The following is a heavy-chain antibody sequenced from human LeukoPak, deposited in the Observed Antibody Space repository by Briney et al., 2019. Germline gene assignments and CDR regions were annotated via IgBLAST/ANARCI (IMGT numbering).Heavy chain of an antibody. CDR1: GGSISSYY. D-gene: IGHD2-2*01. J-gene: IGHJ6*03. CDR2: IYYSGST. CDR3: ARVAYCSSTSCSPPNYYYYYYMDV. V-gene: IGHV4-59*01. Sequence: SETLFLTCIVSGGSISSYYWSWIRQPPGKGLEWIGYIYYSGSTNYNPSLKSRVTISVDTSKNQFSLKLSSVTAADTAVYYCARVAYCSSTSCSPPNYYYYYYMDVWGKGTTVTVSS.